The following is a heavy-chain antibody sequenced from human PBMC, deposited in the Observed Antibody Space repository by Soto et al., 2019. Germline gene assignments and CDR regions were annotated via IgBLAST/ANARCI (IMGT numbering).Heavy chain of an antibody. D-gene: IGHD2-15*01. Sequence: ASVKVSCKASGYTFTSYYMHWVRQAPGQGLEWMGIINPSGGSTNYAQKFQERVTITRDMSTSTAYMELSSLRSEDTAVYYCAAVSGGYCSGGSCYQGAFDIWGQGTMVTVSS. J-gene: IGHJ3*02. CDR1: GYTFTSYY. V-gene: IGHV1-46*01. CDR3: AAVSGGYCSGGSCYQGAFDI. CDR2: INPSGGST.